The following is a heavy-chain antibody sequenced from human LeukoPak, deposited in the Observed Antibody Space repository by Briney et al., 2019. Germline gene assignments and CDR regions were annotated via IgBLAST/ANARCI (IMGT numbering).Heavy chain of an antibody. V-gene: IGHV4-59*08. Sequence: SETLSLTCSVSGDSFSTYYWSWIRQPPGKGLEWIGYMYYSGSTNYNPSLKSRVTISPDTSKNQFSLKLTSVTAADTAVYYCARRVAVGNWFDPWGEGTLVTVSS. CDR2: MYYSGST. CDR1: GDSFSTYY. CDR3: ARRVAVGNWFDP. J-gene: IGHJ5*02. D-gene: IGHD3-22*01.